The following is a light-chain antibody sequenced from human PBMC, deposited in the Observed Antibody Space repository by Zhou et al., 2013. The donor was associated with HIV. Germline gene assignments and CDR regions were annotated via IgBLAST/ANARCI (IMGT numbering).Light chain of an antibody. CDR3: QRFNNYPHLYT. J-gene: IGKJ2*01. Sequence: AILLTHVSHPPSSASVGDRVTITCRSSQGISSPLAWYQQKPGKPPKLLIYDASNLESGVPSRFSGNVSATDFTLTISSLQPEDFATYYCQRFNNYPHLYTFGQGTKLEIK. CDR2: DAS. CDR1: QGISSP. V-gene: IGKV1D-13*01.